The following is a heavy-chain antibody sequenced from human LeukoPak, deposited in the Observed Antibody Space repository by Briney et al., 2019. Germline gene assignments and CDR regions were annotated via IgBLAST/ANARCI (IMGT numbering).Heavy chain of an antibody. CDR3: VRHRQNIVVVPAALGDMDV. Sequence: ASVKVSCKASGGTFSSYAISWVRHAPGQGLEWMGVIIPIFGTANYAQKFQGRVTITTDEFTSTAYMELSSLRSEDTAVYYCVRHRQNIVVVPAALGDMDVWGKGTTVTVSS. CDR1: GGTFSSYA. CDR2: IIPIFGTA. V-gene: IGHV1-69*05. D-gene: IGHD2-2*01. J-gene: IGHJ6*03.